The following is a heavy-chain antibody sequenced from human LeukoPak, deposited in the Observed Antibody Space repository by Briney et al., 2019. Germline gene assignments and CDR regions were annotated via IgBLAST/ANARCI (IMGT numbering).Heavy chain of an antibody. J-gene: IGHJ6*03. CDR2: IIPIFGTA. CDR1: GGTFSSYA. Sequence: SVKVSCKASGGTFSSYAISWVRQAPGQGLEWMGGIIPIFGTANYAQKFQGRVTITTDESTSTAYMELSSLRSEDTAVYYCAREVGRMVRGVEKYYYYMDVWGKGTTVTVSS. D-gene: IGHD3-10*01. V-gene: IGHV1-69*05. CDR3: AREVGRMVRGVEKYYYYMDV.